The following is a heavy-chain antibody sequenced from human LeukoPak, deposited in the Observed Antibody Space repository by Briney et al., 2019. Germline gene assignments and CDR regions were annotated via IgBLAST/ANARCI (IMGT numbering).Heavy chain of an antibody. CDR1: GFTFSSYW. CDR2: IKQAGSET. Sequence: GGSLRLSCAASGFTFSSYWMTWVRQPPGRGLEWVANIKQAGSETYYVDSLKGRFTISRDNAKNSLYLQMNSLRAEDTAVYYCARLVYTKDAFDIWGQGTMVTVSS. J-gene: IGHJ3*02. D-gene: IGHD2-8*01. CDR3: ARLVYTKDAFDI. V-gene: IGHV3-7*01.